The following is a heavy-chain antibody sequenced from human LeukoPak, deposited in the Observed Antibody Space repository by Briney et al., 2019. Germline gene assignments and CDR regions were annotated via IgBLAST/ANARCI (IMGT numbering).Heavy chain of an antibody. D-gene: IGHD2-21*01. CDR1: GGSISGYY. Sequence: SETLSLACSVSGGSISGYYWSWIRQPPGKGLEWIGDVSISGGPRYNPSLKSRVTISVDTSKNQISLKLTSVTAADTAVYYCARQAYTPLCEFDYWGQGTLVTVSS. CDR2: VSISGGP. CDR3: ARQAYTPLCEFDY. V-gene: IGHV4-4*09. J-gene: IGHJ4*02.